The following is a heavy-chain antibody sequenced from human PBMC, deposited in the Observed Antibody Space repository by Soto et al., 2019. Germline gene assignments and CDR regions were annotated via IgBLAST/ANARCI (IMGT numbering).Heavy chain of an antibody. CDR3: ARGPQFYSSSWYEFGY. J-gene: IGHJ4*02. D-gene: IGHD6-13*01. CDR2: MNPNSGNT. CDR1: GYTFTSYD. V-gene: IGHV1-8*01. Sequence: ASVKVSCKASGYTFTSYDINWVRQATGQGLEWMGWMNPNSGNTGYAQKFQGRVTMTRNTSISTAYMELSSLRSEDTAVYYCARGPQFYSSSWYEFGYWGQGTLVTVSS.